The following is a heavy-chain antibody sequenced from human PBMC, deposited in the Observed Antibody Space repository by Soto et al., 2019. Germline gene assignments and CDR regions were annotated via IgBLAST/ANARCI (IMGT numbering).Heavy chain of an antibody. CDR2: INSDGSST. CDR1: GFTFSSYW. Sequence: GGSLRLSCAASGFTFSSYWMHWLRQAPGKGLVWVSRINSDGSSTSYADSVKGRFTISRDNAKNTLYLQMNSLRAEDTAVYYCARDGGSSWYIDYWGQGXLVTVSS. V-gene: IGHV3-74*01. J-gene: IGHJ4*02. D-gene: IGHD6-13*01. CDR3: ARDGGSSWYIDY.